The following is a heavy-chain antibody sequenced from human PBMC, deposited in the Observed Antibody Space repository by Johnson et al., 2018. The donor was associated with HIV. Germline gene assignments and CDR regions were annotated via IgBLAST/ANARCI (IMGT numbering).Heavy chain of an antibody. J-gene: IGHJ3*02. Sequence: VQLVESGGGLVQPGGSLRLSCAASGFTFSSYDMHWVRQATGKGLEWVSAIGTAGDTYYPGSVKGRFTISRDNAKNSLYLQMNSLRAEDTALYYCAKVQLVRTFDAFDIWGQGTMVTVSS. D-gene: IGHD6-13*01. CDR2: IGTAGDT. CDR3: AKVQLVRTFDAFDI. V-gene: IGHV3-13*01. CDR1: GFTFSSYD.